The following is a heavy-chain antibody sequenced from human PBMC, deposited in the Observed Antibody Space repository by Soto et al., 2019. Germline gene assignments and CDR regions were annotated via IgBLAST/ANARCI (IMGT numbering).Heavy chain of an antibody. CDR1: GFSLSTSGVG. D-gene: IGHD1-1*01. CDR3: AHSARLHRNWNGGYFAF. Sequence: QITLKESGPTRVKPTQTLTLTCTFSGFSLSTSGVGVGWIRQSPGKALERLALIYWDDDKRYSPPLKSRLTIPNDTSKNQVVLTITNIDPVDTATYYCAHSARLHRNWNGGYFAFWAQGALVTVSS. V-gene: IGHV2-5*02. J-gene: IGHJ4*02. CDR2: IYWDDDK.